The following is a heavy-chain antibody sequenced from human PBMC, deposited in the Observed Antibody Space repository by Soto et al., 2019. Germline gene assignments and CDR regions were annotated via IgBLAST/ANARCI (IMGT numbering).Heavy chain of an antibody. Sequence: QVQLVQSGAEVKKPGASVTVSCNASGYTFTTYGITWVRQAPGQGLEWMGWISDYNGNTNYAQKFQGRVTVTIDTPTATAYRELRSLRSDDTAVYYCARGPRSRPWFDPWGQGTLVTVSS. CDR3: ARGPRSRPWFDP. J-gene: IGHJ5*02. CDR2: ISDYNGNT. CDR1: GYTFTTYG. V-gene: IGHV1-18*01.